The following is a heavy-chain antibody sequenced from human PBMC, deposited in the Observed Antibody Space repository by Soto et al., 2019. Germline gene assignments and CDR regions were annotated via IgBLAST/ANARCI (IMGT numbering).Heavy chain of an antibody. CDR1: GGSISSYY. J-gene: IGHJ5*02. CDR3: ARYYGSGSYYNGWFDP. D-gene: IGHD3-10*01. Sequence: SETLSLTCTVSGGSISSYYWRWLRQPAGKGLEWIGRIYTSGSTNYNPSLKSRVTMSVDTSKNQFSLKLSSVTAADTAVYYCARYYGSGSYYNGWFDPWGQGTLVTVS. V-gene: IGHV4-4*07. CDR2: IYTSGST.